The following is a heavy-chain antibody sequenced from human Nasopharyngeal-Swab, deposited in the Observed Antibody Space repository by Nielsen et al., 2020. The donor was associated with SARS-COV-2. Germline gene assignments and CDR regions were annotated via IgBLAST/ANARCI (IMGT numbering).Heavy chain of an antibody. D-gene: IGHD3-3*01. J-gene: IGHJ6*02. CDR3: ARDGLDYDFWSAYFMDV. V-gene: IGHV3-23*01. Sequence: VRQAPGKGLEWVSSISGSGVSTYYADSVKGRFTVSRDSSKNTLYLQMSSLRAEDTAVYYCARDGLDYDFWSAYFMDVWGQGTTVTVSS. CDR2: ISGSGVST.